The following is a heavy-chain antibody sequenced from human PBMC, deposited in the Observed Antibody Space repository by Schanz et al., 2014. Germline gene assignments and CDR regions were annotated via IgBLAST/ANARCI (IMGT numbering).Heavy chain of an antibody. CDR1: GFTFTNYA. CDR2: ISGSGGST. D-gene: IGHD3-9*01. Sequence: EVQLLESGGTVVQPGGSLRVSCAASGFTFTNYAMTWVHQAPGKGLEWVSGISGSGGSTYDADSVKGRFTISRDNSKNTLYLQVNSLRAEDTAVYYCAKHVRSLTGNDYWGQGTLVAVSS. V-gene: IGHV3-23*01. J-gene: IGHJ4*02. CDR3: AKHVRSLTGNDY.